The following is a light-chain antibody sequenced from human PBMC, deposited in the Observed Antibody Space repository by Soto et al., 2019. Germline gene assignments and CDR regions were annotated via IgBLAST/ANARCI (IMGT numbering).Light chain of an antibody. J-gene: IGLJ2*01. CDR1: TSDVGGYNY. Sequence: QSVLTQPASVSGSPGQSITISCTGTTSDVGGYNYVSWYQQHPGKAPKLIIWAVSNRPSGVSNRFSGSKSGNTASLTISVLQAEDEADYYCNSYTCGSTRVVFGVETKLTVL. V-gene: IGLV2-14*01. CDR3: NSYTCGSTRVV. CDR2: AVS.